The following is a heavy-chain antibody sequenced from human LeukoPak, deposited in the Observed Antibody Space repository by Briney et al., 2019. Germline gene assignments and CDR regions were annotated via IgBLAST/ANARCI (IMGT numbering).Heavy chain of an antibody. Sequence: GGSLRLSCAASGFTFSSYAMSWVRQVPGKGLEWVSAISGSGGSTYYADSVKGRFTISRDNSKNTLYLQMNSLRAEDTAVYYCAKTNDGSGSEAYYYYMDVWGKGTTVTVSS. CDR3: AKTNDGSGSEAYYYYMDV. D-gene: IGHD3-10*01. V-gene: IGHV3-23*01. CDR2: ISGSGGST. CDR1: GFTFSSYA. J-gene: IGHJ6*03.